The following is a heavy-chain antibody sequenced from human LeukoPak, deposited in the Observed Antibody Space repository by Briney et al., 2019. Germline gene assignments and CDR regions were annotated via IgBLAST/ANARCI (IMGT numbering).Heavy chain of an antibody. CDR3: AIHDYLAF. CDR1: GFTFSSYW. CDR2: IYDDGSS. V-gene: IGHV3-53*01. J-gene: IGHJ4*02. Sequence: GGSLRLSCAASGFTFSSYWMSWVRQAPGKGLEWVSLIYDDGSSSYADSVRGRFTVSRDNSKNTVYLQMNSLRDEDTAVYYCAIHDYLAFWGQGALVTVSS.